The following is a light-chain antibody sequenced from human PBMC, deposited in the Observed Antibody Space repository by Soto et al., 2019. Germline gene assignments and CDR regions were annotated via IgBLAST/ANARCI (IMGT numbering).Light chain of an antibody. J-gene: IGLJ2*01. CDR1: SSDGGGYNY. V-gene: IGLV2-14*01. CDR2: DVS. CDR3: SSYTSSSTPHVV. Sequence: QSVLTQPASVSGSPGQSITISCTGTSSDGGGYNYVSWYQQHPGKAPKLMIYDVSNRPSGVSNRFSGSKSGNTASLTISGLQAEDEADYYCSSYTSSSTPHVVFGGGTKVTVL.